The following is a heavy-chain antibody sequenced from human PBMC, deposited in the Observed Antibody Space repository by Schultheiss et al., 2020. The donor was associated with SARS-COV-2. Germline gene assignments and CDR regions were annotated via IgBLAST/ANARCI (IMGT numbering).Heavy chain of an antibody. CDR3: ASWGCSGGSCYFSANFQH. J-gene: IGHJ1*01. V-gene: IGHV3-11*01. CDR2: ISSSGSTI. Sequence: WGSLRLSCAASGFTFSDYYMSWIRQAPGKGLEWVSYISSSGSTIYYADSVKGRFTISRDNAKNSLYLQMNSLRAEDTAVYYCASWGCSGGSCYFSANFQHWGQGTLVTVSS. CDR1: GFTFSDYY. D-gene: IGHD2-15*01.